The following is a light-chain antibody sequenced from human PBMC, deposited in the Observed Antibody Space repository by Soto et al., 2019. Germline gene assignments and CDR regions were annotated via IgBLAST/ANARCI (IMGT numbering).Light chain of an antibody. Sequence: AIRMTQSPSSLSATTRDRVTNTCRASQGISSYLAWYQQKPGKAPKLLIYAASTLQSGVPSRFSGSGSGTDFTLTISCLQSEDFATYYCQQYYSYPRTFGQGTKVDIK. J-gene: IGKJ1*01. V-gene: IGKV1-8*01. CDR3: QQYYSYPRT. CDR2: AAS. CDR1: QGISSY.